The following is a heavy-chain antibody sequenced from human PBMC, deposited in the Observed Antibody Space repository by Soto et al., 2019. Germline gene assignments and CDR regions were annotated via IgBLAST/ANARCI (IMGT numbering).Heavy chain of an antibody. CDR1: GGSISSSSYY. CDR2: IYYSGST. J-gene: IGHJ4*02. CDR3: ASPGITMVRGVATDY. D-gene: IGHD3-10*01. V-gene: IGHV4-39*01. Sequence: SETLSLTCTVSGGSISSSSYYWGWIRQPPGKGLEWIGSIYYSGSTYYNASLKSRVTISVDTSKNHFSLKLSSVTAADTAVYYCASPGITMVRGVATDYWGQGTLVTVSS.